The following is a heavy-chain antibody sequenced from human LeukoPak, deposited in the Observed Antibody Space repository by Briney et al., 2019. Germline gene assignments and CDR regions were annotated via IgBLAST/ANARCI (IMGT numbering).Heavy chain of an antibody. Sequence: SETLSLTCTVSGGSISSSSYYWGWIRQPPGKGLEWIGSIYYSGSTYYNPSLKSRVTISVDTSKNQFSLKLSSVTAADTAVYYCARQDLLTGRVYWFDPRGQGTLVTVSS. CDR1: GGSISSSSYY. CDR2: IYYSGST. V-gene: IGHV4-39*01. D-gene: IGHD3-9*01. J-gene: IGHJ5*02. CDR3: ARQDLLTGRVYWFDP.